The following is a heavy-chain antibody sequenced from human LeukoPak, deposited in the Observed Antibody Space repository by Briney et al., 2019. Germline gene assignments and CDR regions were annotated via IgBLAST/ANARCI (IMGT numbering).Heavy chain of an antibody. CDR2: LTGGGGP. CDR1: GFTFSNYA. CDR3: AKVIAPDTSMGIFDH. Sequence: GGSLRLCCSASGFTFSNYAMSWVRQAPGKGLEWVSALTGGGGPYYADSVKGRFSISRDNSKNTLYLHMNSLRAEDTGVYYCAKVIAPDTSMGIFDHWGQGTLVTVSS. J-gene: IGHJ4*02. D-gene: IGHD5-18*01. V-gene: IGHV3-23*01.